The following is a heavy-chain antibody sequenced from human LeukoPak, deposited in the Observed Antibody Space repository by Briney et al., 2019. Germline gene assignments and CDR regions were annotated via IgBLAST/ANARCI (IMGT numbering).Heavy chain of an antibody. D-gene: IGHD5-24*01. Sequence: SETLSLTCSVSGDSITNYYWSWIRQPPGKGLEWIGYIYYSGSTNYNPSLKSRVTISVDTSKNQFSLKLSSVTAADTAVYYCARGRQMATIRWPYFDYWGQGTLVTVTS. CDR2: IYYSGST. CDR3: ARGRQMATIRWPYFDY. V-gene: IGHV4-59*01. J-gene: IGHJ4*02. CDR1: GDSITNYY.